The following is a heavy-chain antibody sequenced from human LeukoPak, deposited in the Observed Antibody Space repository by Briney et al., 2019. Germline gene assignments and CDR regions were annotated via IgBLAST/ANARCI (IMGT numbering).Heavy chain of an antibody. J-gene: IGHJ4*02. CDR1: GFTFSNYW. V-gene: IGHV3-7*01. Sequence: PGGSLRLSCAASGFTFSNYWTSWVRQAAGKGLEWVANKDQDGSEKSYVDSVKGRFSISRVNAKNSLYLLMNSLRADDLSVNYCARGQSRLDYWGQGTLVTVSS. CDR2: KDQDGSEK. CDR3: ARGQSRLDY.